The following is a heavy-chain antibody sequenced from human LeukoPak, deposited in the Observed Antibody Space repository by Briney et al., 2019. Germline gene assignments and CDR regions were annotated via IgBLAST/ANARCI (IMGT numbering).Heavy chain of an antibody. Sequence: GGSLRLSCAASGFTFSNAWMSWVRQAPGKGLEWVSAISGSGGSTYYADSVKGRFTISRDNSKNTLYLQMNSLRAEDTAVYYCAKDRGRHEHDYWGQGTLVTVSS. CDR1: GFTFSNAW. CDR2: ISGSGGST. CDR3: AKDRGRHEHDY. V-gene: IGHV3-23*01. J-gene: IGHJ4*02. D-gene: IGHD3-10*01.